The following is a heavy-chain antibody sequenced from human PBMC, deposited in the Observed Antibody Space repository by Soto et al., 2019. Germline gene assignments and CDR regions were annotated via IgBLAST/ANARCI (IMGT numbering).Heavy chain of an antibody. CDR2: INHSGST. Sequence: SETLSLTCAVYGGSFSGYYWSWIRQPPGKGLEWIGEINHSGSTNYNPSLKSRVTISVDTSKNQLSLKLSSVTAADTAVYYCARGIAIFGVAYSLGMDVWGQGTKVTVSS. V-gene: IGHV4-34*01. J-gene: IGHJ6*02. CDR3: ARGIAIFGVAYSLGMDV. CDR1: GGSFSGYY. D-gene: IGHD3-3*01.